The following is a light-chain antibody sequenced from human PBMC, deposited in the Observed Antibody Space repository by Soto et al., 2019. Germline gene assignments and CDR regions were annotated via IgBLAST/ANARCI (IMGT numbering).Light chain of an antibody. CDR3: QSYDTSLNIWV. CDR2: GNN. J-gene: IGLJ3*02. V-gene: IGLV1-40*01. CDR1: TSNIGTGYD. Sequence: QPVLTQPPSVSGAPGQRVTISCTGSTSNIGTGYDVHWYQQLPGTAPKLLIFGNNNRPSGVPDRFSGSKSGTSASLAITGLQAGDEADYYCQSYDTSLNIWVFGGGTKVTVL.